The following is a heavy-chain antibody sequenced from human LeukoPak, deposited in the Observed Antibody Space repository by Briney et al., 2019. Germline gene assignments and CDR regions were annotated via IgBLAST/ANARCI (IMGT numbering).Heavy chain of an antibody. CDR3: ARGDSTGWYYFDY. CDR2: IRGSGTTR. J-gene: IGHJ4*02. CDR1: GFTFSPYE. Sequence: PGGSLRLSCAASGFTFSPYEMNWVRQSAGKGLEWVSYIRGSGTTRYYADSVKGRFTISRDNAKNSLYLQMNSLRAEDTAVYYCARGDSTGWYYFDYWGQGTLVTVSS. V-gene: IGHV3-48*03. D-gene: IGHD6-19*01.